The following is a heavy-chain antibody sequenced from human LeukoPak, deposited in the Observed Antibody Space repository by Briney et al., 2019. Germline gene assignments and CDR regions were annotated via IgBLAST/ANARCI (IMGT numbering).Heavy chain of an antibody. J-gene: IGHJ4*02. Sequence: ASVKVSCKTSGFTFTTYTMHWVRQAPGQRLEWMGWINAANGNTQYSQKFQGRVTITRDTSASTAYMELSSLRSEDTAVYYCARGFRSVAGRALGYWGQGTLVTVSS. CDR2: INAANGNT. CDR3: ARGFRSVAGRALGY. D-gene: IGHD6-19*01. V-gene: IGHV1-3*01. CDR1: GFTFTTYT.